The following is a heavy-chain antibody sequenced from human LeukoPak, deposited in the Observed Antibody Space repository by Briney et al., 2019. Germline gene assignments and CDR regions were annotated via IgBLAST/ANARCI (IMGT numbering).Heavy chain of an antibody. CDR1: GGSISSYY. Sequence: SETLSLTCTVSGGSISSYYWSWIRQPAGKGLEWIGRMYASGTTNYNPSLKTRVTTSVDTSKNQFSLKLSSVTAADTAVYYCARGSGWYGAFDVWGQGTMVTVSS. CDR3: ARGSGWYGAFDV. J-gene: IGHJ3*01. D-gene: IGHD6-19*01. CDR2: MYASGTT. V-gene: IGHV4-4*07.